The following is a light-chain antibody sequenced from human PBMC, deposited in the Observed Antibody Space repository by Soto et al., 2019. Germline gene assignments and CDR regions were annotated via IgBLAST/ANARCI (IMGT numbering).Light chain of an antibody. CDR2: GVT. CDR3: SSYTTAFFYV. Sequence: QSALTQPASVSGSPGQSITISCTGSSSDIGAFNYVAWYQQHPGKAPKLIIHGVTNRPSGVSSRFSGSKSDYTAYLTISGLHAEDEADCYCSSYTTAFFYVFGTRTKVTVL. J-gene: IGLJ1*01. CDR1: SSDIGAFNY. V-gene: IGLV2-14*01.